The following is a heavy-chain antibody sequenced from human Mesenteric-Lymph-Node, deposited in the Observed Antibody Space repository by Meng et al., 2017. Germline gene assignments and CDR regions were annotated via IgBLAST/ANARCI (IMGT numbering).Heavy chain of an antibody. V-gene: IGHV1-2*06. D-gene: IGHD2-15*01. CDR1: EYTFTGYY. Sequence: QVQRWQAGAQLKKPGASCKVSCKPSEYTFTGYYMHWVRQAPGPGLECMGRINPHRGGTNYAQKFKGRVPMTRDTSISTAYMELSRLRSDDTAVYYCASLVVVADYYFDYWGQGTLVTVSS. J-gene: IGHJ4*02. CDR2: INPHRGGT. CDR3: ASLVVVADYYFDY.